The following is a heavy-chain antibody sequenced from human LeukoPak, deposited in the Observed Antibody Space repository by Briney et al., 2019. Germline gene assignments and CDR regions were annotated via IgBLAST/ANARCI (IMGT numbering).Heavy chain of an antibody. D-gene: IGHD6-19*01. CDR3: AKGPQPGIAVAGTGDAFDI. J-gene: IGHJ3*02. V-gene: IGHV3-30*18. CDR2: ISYDGSNK. CDR1: GFTFSSYG. Sequence: PGGSLRLSCAASGFTFSSYGMHWVRQAPGKGLEWVAVISYDGSNKYYADSVKGRFTISRDNSKNTLYLQMNSLRAEDTAVCYCAKGPQPGIAVAGTGDAFDIWGQGTMVTVSS.